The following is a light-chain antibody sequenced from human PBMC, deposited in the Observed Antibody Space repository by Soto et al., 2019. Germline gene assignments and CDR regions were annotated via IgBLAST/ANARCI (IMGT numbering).Light chain of an antibody. V-gene: IGKV1-39*01. CDR3: QQSQNFPLT. J-gene: IGKJ4*01. CDR1: QSVNRF. CDR2: GAS. Sequence: DIQMTQSPSSLSACVGDRVTITCRASQSVNRFLNWYQQKPGKAPKFLIYGASNLQSGVSSRFSGSGSGTDFTLTISSLQPEDFATYYCQQSQNFPLTFGGGTNVEI.